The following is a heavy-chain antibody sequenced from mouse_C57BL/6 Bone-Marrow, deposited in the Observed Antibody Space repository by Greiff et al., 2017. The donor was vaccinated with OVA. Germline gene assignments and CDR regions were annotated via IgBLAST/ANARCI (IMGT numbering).Heavy chain of an antibody. D-gene: IGHD2-5*01. Sequence: DVMLVESGGGLVKPGGSLKLSCAASGFTFSDYGMHWVRQAPEKGLEWVAYISSGSSTIYYADTVKGRYTISRDNAKNTLFLQMTSLRSEDTAMYYCARGLSNLSFDYWGQGPTLTVSS. CDR1: GFTFSDYG. CDR2: ISSGSSTI. V-gene: IGHV5-17*01. CDR3: ARGLSNLSFDY. J-gene: IGHJ2*01.